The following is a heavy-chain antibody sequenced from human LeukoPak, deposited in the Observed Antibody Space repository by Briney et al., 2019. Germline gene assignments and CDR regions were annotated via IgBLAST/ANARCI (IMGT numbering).Heavy chain of an antibody. CDR3: ARVLRYCSGGNCYSGGLGYMDV. CDR2: ISRSGSTK. Sequence: GGSLRLSCAASGFTFSDYNMRWIRQAPGKGLEWVSSISRSGSTKYYADSVKGRFTISRDNAKNSLFLQMNSLRAEDTAVYYCARVLRYCSGGNCYSGGLGYMDVWGKGTTVTVSS. V-gene: IGHV3-11*01. CDR1: GFTFSDYN. J-gene: IGHJ6*03. D-gene: IGHD2-15*01.